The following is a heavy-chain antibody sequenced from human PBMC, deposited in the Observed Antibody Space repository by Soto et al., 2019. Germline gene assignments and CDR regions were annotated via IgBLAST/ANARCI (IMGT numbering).Heavy chain of an antibody. CDR3: ARDSSFYFEY. D-gene: IGHD2-2*01. CDR2: ITPYDGNS. CDR1: NDTFITYV. V-gene: IGHV1-18*01. J-gene: IGHJ4*02. Sequence: VSVKVSCKASNDTFITYVITWVRQAPGQGLECVGWITPYDGNSNYGQNFQGRVTMTADTSTSATYMELRSLTTDDAAVYYCARDSSFYFEYSGQAALDNVSS.